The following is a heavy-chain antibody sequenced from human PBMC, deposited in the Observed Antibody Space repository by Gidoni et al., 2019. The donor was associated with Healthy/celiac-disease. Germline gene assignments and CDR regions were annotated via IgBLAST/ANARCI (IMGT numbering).Heavy chain of an antibody. J-gene: IGHJ4*02. CDR3: AIQYYDFWSGYPPDF. CDR1: GGSISSSSYY. V-gene: IGHV4-39*01. D-gene: IGHD3-3*01. Sequence: QLQLQESGPGLVKPSETLSLTCTVSGGSISSSSYYWGWIRQPPGKGLEWIGSIYYSGSTYYNPSLKSRVTISVDTSKNQFSLKLSSVTAADTAVYYCAIQYYDFWSGYPPDFRGQGTLVTVSS. CDR2: IYYSGST.